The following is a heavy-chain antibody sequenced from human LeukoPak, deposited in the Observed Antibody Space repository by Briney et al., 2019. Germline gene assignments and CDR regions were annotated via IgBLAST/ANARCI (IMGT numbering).Heavy chain of an antibody. Sequence: ASVKVSCKASGYTFTSYGISWVRQAPGQGLEWIGWISLYNGNTNYAQKVQGRVTMTTETSTSTAYMELRSLRSDDTAVYYCARDRYSGSYPFDYWGQGTLVTVSS. V-gene: IGHV1-18*04. D-gene: IGHD1-26*01. CDR3: ARDRYSGSYPFDY. CDR2: ISLYNGNT. J-gene: IGHJ4*02. CDR1: GYTFTSYG.